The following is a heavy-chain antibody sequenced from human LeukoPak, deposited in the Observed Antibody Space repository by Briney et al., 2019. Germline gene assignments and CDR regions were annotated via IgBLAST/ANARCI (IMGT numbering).Heavy chain of an antibody. Sequence: GGSLRLSRAASGFTFSNAWMTWVRQAPGKGLEWVGRIKSKTHGGTTDYAAPVKGRFTISRDDSRNTLYLQMNSLKNEDTAAYYCTTEEVSGYYTNWLDPWGQGTLVTVSS. D-gene: IGHD3-22*01. CDR2: IKSKTHGGTT. V-gene: IGHV3-15*01. J-gene: IGHJ5*02. CDR3: TTEEVSGYYTNWLDP. CDR1: GFTFSNAW.